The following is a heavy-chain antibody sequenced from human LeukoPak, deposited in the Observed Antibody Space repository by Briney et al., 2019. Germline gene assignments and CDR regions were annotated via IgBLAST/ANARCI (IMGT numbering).Heavy chain of an antibody. CDR3: ARDRSVGVLPAPPFDF. CDR1: GGSISSGSYY. Sequence: SETLSLTCTVSGGSISSGSYYWSWIRQPAGKGLEWIGRIYTSGSTYYNPSLKSRLTISADTSKNQFSLTLTSVTAADTAVYYCARDRSVGVLPAPPFDFWGQGTLVTVSS. D-gene: IGHD6-6*01. CDR2: IYTSGST. J-gene: IGHJ4*02. V-gene: IGHV4-61*02.